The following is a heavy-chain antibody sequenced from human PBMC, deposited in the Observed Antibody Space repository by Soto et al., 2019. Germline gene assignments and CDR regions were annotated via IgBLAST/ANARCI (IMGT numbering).Heavy chain of an antibody. V-gene: IGHV1-69*06. Sequence: SVKVSCKASGGTFSSYAISWVRQAPGQGLEWMGGIIPIFGTANYAQKFQGRVTITADKSTSTAYMELSSLRSEDTAVYYCARDKVYDSSGYPDYWGQGTLVTVSS. CDR2: IIPIFGTA. CDR1: GGTFSSYA. CDR3: ARDKVYDSSGYPDY. D-gene: IGHD3-22*01. J-gene: IGHJ4*02.